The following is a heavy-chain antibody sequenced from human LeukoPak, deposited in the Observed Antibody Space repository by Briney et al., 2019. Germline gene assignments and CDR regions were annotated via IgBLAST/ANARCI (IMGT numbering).Heavy chain of an antibody. J-gene: IGHJ4*02. CDR1: GFTFSSYG. CDR2: IWYDGSNK. D-gene: IGHD3-10*01. V-gene: IGHV3-33*01. CDR3: ARGDGGSGSYQFDY. Sequence: PGGSLRLSCAASGFTFSSYGMHWVRQAPGKGLEWVAVIWYDGSNKYYADSVKGRFTISRDNSKNTLYLQMNSLRAEDTAVYYCARGDGGSGSYQFDYWGQGTLVTVSS.